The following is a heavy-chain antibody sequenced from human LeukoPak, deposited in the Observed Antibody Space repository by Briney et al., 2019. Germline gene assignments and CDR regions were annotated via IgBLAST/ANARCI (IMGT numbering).Heavy chain of an antibody. Sequence: GGSLRLSCAASRFTFSRYWMSWVRQAPGKGLEWVANIKQDGSEKYYVDSVKGRFTISRDDAKNSLYLQMNSLRAEDTAVYYCARADYGDYGAYWGQGTLVTVSS. J-gene: IGHJ4*02. CDR2: IKQDGSEK. CDR1: RFTFSRYW. CDR3: ARADYGDYGAY. V-gene: IGHV3-7*05. D-gene: IGHD4-17*01.